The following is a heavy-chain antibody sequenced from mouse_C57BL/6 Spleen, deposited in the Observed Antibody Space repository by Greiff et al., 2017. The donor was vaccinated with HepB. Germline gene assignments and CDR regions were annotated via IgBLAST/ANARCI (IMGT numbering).Heavy chain of an antibody. CDR2: IRNKANGYTT. CDR1: GFTFTDYY. V-gene: IGHV7-3*01. J-gene: IGHJ3*01. CDR3: ARSRGGGFAY. Sequence: EVKVVESGGGLVQPGGSLSLSCAASGFTFTDYYMSWVRQPPGKALEWLGFIRNKANGYTTEYSASVKGRVTISRDNSQSILYLQMNALRAEDSATYYCARSRGGGFAYWGQGTLVTVSA.